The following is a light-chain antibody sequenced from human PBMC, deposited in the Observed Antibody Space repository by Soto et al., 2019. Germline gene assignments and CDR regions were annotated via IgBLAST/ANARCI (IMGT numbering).Light chain of an antibody. V-gene: IGLV2-8*01. CDR1: NSDVGGYNF. Sequence: QSALTQPPSASGSPGQSVTISCTGTNSDVGGYNFVSWYQQHPGKAPKLIIYEVTKRPSGVPDRFSGSKSGNTASLTVSGLQAEDEGDYYCSSHGGINNVLFGGGTKVTVL. CDR2: EVT. CDR3: SSHGGINNVL. J-gene: IGLJ2*01.